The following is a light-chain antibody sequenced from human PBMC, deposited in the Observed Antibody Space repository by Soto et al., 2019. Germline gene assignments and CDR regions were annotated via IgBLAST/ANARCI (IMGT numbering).Light chain of an antibody. J-gene: IGLJ7*01. V-gene: IGLV1-47*01. Sequence: QSVLTQPPSASGTPGQRVTISCSGSSSNIGSNYVYWYQQLPGTAPKILIYRNNQRPSGVPDRFSGSKSGTSASLDLSGLRYEDEGDYYCAAWDDSLSGPVFGGGTQLTVL. CDR3: AAWDDSLSGPV. CDR2: RNN. CDR1: SSNIGSNY.